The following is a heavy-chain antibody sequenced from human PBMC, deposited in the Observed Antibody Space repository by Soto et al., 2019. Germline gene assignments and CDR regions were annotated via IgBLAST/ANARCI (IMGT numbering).Heavy chain of an antibody. CDR3: ARGGVAANSY. J-gene: IGHJ4*02. D-gene: IGHD6-19*01. V-gene: IGHV3-21*01. CDR2: ISSSSSYI. Sequence: EVQLVESGGGLVKPGGSLRLSCAASGFTFSSYSMNWVRQAPGKGLEWVSSISSSSSYIYYADSVKGRFTISRDNAKNSLYLQMNSLRAEDTAVYYCARGGVAANSYWGQGTLVTVSS. CDR1: GFTFSSYS.